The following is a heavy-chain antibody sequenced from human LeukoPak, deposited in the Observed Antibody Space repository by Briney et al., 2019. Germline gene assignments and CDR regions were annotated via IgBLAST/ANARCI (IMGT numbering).Heavy chain of an antibody. D-gene: IGHD2-2*02. V-gene: IGHV3-30*18. J-gene: IGHJ6*02. CDR2: ISHDGSNK. Sequence: GGSLRLSCAASGFTFSTYGMHWVRQAPGKGLDWVAVISHDGSNKYYADSVKGRFSISRDNSKNTLYLQMNSLRVEDTAAYYCAKDDTSYYYVMDVWGQGTTVTVS. CDR3: AKDDTSYYYVMDV. CDR1: GFTFSTYG.